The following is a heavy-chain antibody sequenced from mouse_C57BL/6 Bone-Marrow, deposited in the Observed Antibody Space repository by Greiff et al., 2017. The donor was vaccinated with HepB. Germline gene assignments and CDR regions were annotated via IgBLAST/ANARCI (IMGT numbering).Heavy chain of an antibody. CDR1: GFNIKNTY. J-gene: IGHJ1*03. D-gene: IGHD1-1*01. Sequence: EVQLQQSVAELVRPGASVKLSCTASGFNIKNTYMHWVKQRPEQGLEWIGRIDPANGNTKYAPKIQGKATITADTSSNTAYLQLSSLTSEDTAIDYCARDYGSSYWYFDVWGTGTTVTVSS. V-gene: IGHV14-3*01. CDR3: ARDYGSSYWYFDV. CDR2: IDPANGNT.